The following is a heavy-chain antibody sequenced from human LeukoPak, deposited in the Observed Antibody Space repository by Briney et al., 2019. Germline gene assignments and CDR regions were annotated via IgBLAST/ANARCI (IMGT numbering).Heavy chain of an antibody. J-gene: IGHJ3*02. Sequence: SQTLSLTCAISGDSVSSSGASWNWIRQSPSRGLEWLGRTYYKSKWYYDYAESVRSRITVNPDTSNNQFSLQLNSVTPEDTAVYYCARGVYDFWSGYHPPAVAFDIWGQGTMVTVSS. CDR1: GDSVSSSGAS. D-gene: IGHD3-3*01. CDR2: TYYKSKWYY. V-gene: IGHV6-1*01. CDR3: ARGVYDFWSGYHPPAVAFDI.